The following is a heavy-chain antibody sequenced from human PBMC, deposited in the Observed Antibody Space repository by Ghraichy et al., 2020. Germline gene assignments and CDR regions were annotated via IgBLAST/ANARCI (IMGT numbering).Heavy chain of an antibody. CDR2: ITIRSETT. J-gene: IGHJ6*02. Sequence: GESLNISCAASGFTLSSYHMDWVRQAPGKGLEWVSYITIRSETTYYADSVKGRFTISRDNAKNSLYLQMNSLRDEDTAVYYCARDSGFGYGMDVWGQGTTVTVSS. V-gene: IGHV3-48*02. CDR1: GFTLSSYH. CDR3: ARDSGFGYGMDV. D-gene: IGHD1-14*01.